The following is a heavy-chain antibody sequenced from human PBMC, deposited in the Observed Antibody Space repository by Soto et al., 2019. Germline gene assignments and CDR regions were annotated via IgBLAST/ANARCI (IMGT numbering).Heavy chain of an antibody. CDR2: ISYDGSNK. J-gene: IGHJ4*02. Sequence: PVGSLRLSCAASGFTFSSYAVHWVRQAPGKGLEWVAVISYDGSNKYYADSVKGRFTISRDNSKNTLYLQMNSLRAEDTAVYYCASADILTGPLNYWGQGTLVTVSS. D-gene: IGHD3-9*01. CDR1: GFTFSSYA. CDR3: ASADILTGPLNY. V-gene: IGHV3-30-3*01.